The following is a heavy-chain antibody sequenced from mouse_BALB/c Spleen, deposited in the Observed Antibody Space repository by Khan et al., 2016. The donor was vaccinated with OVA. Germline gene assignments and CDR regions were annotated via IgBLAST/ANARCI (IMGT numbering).Heavy chain of an antibody. CDR2: INPTSGFT. V-gene: IGHV1-7*01. CDR1: GYTFTTYW. Sequence: QIQLVQSGAELAKPGASVTMSCKASGYTFTTYWMHWVKQRPGQGLVWIVYINPTSGFTDYNQKFKDKATLTADKSSNQAYMQLSSLTSDDSSVYYCSRDRINYWGQGTTLTVSS. J-gene: IGHJ2*01. CDR3: SRDRINY.